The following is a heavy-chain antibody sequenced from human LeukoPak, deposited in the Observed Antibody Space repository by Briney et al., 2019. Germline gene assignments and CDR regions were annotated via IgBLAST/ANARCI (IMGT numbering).Heavy chain of an antibody. CDR1: GGSISSSSYY. V-gene: IGHV4-39*07. Sequence: PSETLSLTCTVSGGSISSSSYYWGWIRQPPGKGLEWIGSIYYSGSTYYNPSLKSRVTISVDTSKNQFSLKLSSVTAADTAVYYCARRPIYSGYDWGFDYWGQGTLVTVSS. CDR2: IYYSGST. J-gene: IGHJ4*02. D-gene: IGHD5-12*01. CDR3: ARRPIYSGYDWGFDY.